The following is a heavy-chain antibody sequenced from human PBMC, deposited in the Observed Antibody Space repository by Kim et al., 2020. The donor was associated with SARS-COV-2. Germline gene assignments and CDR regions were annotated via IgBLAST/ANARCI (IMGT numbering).Heavy chain of an antibody. CDR2: IYSGGSST. CDR1: GFTFSSYA. Sequence: GGSLRLSCAASGFTFSSYAVSWVRQAPGKGLEWVSVIYSGGSSTYYADSVKGRFTISRDNSKNTLYLQMNSLRAEDTAVYYCAKVRSSSLDFDYWGQGTLVTVSS. D-gene: IGHD6-13*01. V-gene: IGHV3-23*03. J-gene: IGHJ4*02. CDR3: AKVRSSSLDFDY.